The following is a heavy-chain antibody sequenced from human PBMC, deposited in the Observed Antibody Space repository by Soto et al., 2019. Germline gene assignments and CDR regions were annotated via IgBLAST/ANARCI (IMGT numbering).Heavy chain of an antibody. CDR2: ISYDGSNK. D-gene: IGHD3-9*01. CDR1: GFTFSSYG. Sequence: GGSLRLSCAASGFTFSSYGMHWVRQAPGKGLEWVAVISYDGSNKYYADSVKGRFTISRDNSKNTLYLQMNSLRAEDTAVYYCAKLTRLRGAFDIWGQGTMVTVSS. CDR3: AKLTRLRGAFDI. J-gene: IGHJ3*02. V-gene: IGHV3-30*18.